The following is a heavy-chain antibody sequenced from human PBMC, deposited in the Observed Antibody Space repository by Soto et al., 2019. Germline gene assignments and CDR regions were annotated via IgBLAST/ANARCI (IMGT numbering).Heavy chain of an antibody. CDR3: TRGQVSEWELLVSYVDY. Sequence: PGGSLRLSCTGSGFTFGYYAMSWVRQAPGKGLEWVGLIRSNAYGKTTEYAASVKGRFTISRDDSKSIAYLQINSLKTEDTVMYYCTRGQVSEWELLVSYVDYWGQGA. J-gene: IGHJ4*02. CDR2: IRSNAYGKTT. D-gene: IGHD1-26*01. CDR1: GFTFGYYA. V-gene: IGHV3-49*04.